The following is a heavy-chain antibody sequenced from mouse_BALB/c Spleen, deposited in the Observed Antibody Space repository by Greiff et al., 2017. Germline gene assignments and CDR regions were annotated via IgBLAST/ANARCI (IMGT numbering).Heavy chain of an antibody. V-gene: IGHV1S81*02. CDR2: INPSNGGT. D-gene: IGHD2-14*01. CDR3: TRSYYRYPYAMDY. CDR1: GYTFTSYY. J-gene: IGHJ4*01. Sequence: QVQLQQSGAELVKPGASVKLSCKASGYTFTSYYMYWVKQRPGQGLEWIGEINPSNGGTNFNEKFKSKATLTVDKSSSTAYMQLSSLTSEDSAVYYCTRSYYRYPYAMDYWGQGTSVTVSS.